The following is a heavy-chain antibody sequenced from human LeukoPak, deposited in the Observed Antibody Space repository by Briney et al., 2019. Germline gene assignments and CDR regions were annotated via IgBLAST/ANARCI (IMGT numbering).Heavy chain of an antibody. D-gene: IGHD5-18*01. CDR3: AKSRKKWEGYSSDY. V-gene: IGHV3-30*18. CDR2: ISYDGSNK. J-gene: IGHJ4*02. Sequence: GGSLRLSCAASGFTSSSYGMHWVRQAPGKGLEWVAVISYDGSNKYYADSVKGRFTISRDNSKNTLYLQMNSLRAEDTAVYYCAKSRKKWEGYSSDYWGQGTLVTVSS. CDR1: GFTSSSYG.